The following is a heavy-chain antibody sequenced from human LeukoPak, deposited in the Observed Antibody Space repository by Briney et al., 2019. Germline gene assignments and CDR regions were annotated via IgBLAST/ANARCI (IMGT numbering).Heavy chain of an antibody. V-gene: IGHV3-53*03. CDR3: ARGQSYYEAFDI. CDR1: GFTVSSDY. D-gene: IGHD1-26*01. Sequence: GVSLRLSCAASGFTVSSDYMSWVRQPPGKGLEWVSVIYSGGSTNYADSVKGRFTISRDNSKNTLHLQMNSLRVEDTAVYYCARGQSYYEAFDIWGQGTMVTVSS. CDR2: IYSGGST. J-gene: IGHJ3*02.